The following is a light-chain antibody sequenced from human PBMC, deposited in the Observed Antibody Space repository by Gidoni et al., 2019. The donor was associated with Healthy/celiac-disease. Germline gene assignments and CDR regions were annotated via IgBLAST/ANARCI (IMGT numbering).Light chain of an antibody. CDR3: QQYGSSLMYT. CDR2: GAS. J-gene: IGKJ2*01. CDR1: QSVSSSY. V-gene: IGKV3-20*01. Sequence: EIVLTQSPGTLSLSPGERATLSCRVSQSVSSSYLAWYQQKPGQAPRLLIDGASSKATCIPDRCSGSGSGTDFTLTISRLEPEDFAVYYWQQYGSSLMYTFGQGTKLEIK.